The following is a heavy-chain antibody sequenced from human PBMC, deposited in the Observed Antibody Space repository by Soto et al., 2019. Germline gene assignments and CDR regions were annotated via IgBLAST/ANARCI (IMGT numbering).Heavy chain of an antibody. CDR1: GFTFSSYG. D-gene: IGHD4-17*01. V-gene: IGHV3-30*18. CDR2: ISYDGSNK. CDR3: AKDPHFPYGGKGYFDY. Sequence: QVQLVESGGGVVQPGRSLRLSCAASGFTFSSYGMHWVRQAPGKGLEWVAVISYDGSNKYYADSVKGRFTISRDNSKNTLYLQMNSLRAEDTAVYYCAKDPHFPYGGKGYFDYWGQGTLVTVSS. J-gene: IGHJ4*02.